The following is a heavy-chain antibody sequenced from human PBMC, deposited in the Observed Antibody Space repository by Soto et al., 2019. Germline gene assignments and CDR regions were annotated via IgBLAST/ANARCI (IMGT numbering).Heavy chain of an antibody. Sequence: EVQLVESGGGLVQPGRSLRLSCAASGFTFDDYAMHWVRQAPGKGLEWVSGISWNSGSIGYADSVKGRFTISRDNAKNSLYLQMNSLRAEDTALYYCAKDIGRGTHAFDIWGQGTMVTVSS. D-gene: IGHD1-26*01. CDR2: ISWNSGSI. J-gene: IGHJ3*02. V-gene: IGHV3-9*01. CDR1: GFTFDDYA. CDR3: AKDIGRGTHAFDI.